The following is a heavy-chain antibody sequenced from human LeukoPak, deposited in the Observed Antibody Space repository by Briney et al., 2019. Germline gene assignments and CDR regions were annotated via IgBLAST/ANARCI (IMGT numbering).Heavy chain of an antibody. CDR2: ISASGFTT. D-gene: IGHD4-11*01. Sequence: GGSPRLSCAASGFTFGSYAMSWVRQAPGEGLEWVSAISASGFTTHYADSVKGRFTISKDNSKNTLYLQMNSLRAEDTAVYYCAKDSRGNYVAWLDPWGQGTLVTVSS. CDR3: AKDSRGNYVAWLDP. J-gene: IGHJ5*02. V-gene: IGHV3-23*01. CDR1: GFTFGSYA.